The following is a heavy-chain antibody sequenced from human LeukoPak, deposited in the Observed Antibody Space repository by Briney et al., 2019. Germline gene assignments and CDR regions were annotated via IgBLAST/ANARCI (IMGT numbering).Heavy chain of an antibody. CDR2: ISYDGSNK. Sequence: GGSLRLSCAASGFTFSSYAMHWVRQAPGKGLEWVAVISYDGSNKYYADSVKGRFTISRDNAKNSLYLQMNSLRAEDTAVYYCARAIGAYASYWGQGTLVTVSS. J-gene: IGHJ4*02. D-gene: IGHD3-10*01. V-gene: IGHV3-30-3*01. CDR1: GFTFSSYA. CDR3: ARAIGAYASY.